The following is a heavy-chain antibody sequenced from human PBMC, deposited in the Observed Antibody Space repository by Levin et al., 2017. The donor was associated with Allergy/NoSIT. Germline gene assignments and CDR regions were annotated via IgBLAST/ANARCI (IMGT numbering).Heavy chain of an antibody. J-gene: IGHJ5*02. CDR2: ISYDGSNK. V-gene: IGHV3-30-3*01. CDR3: ARGLTIFGVVTPWWFDP. D-gene: IGHD3-3*01. Sequence: GESLKISCAASGFTFSSYAMHWVRQAPGKGLEWVAVISYDGSNKYYADSVKGRFTISRDNSKNTLYLQMNSLRAEDTAVYYCARGLTIFGVVTPWWFDPWGQGTLVTVSS. CDR1: GFTFSSYA.